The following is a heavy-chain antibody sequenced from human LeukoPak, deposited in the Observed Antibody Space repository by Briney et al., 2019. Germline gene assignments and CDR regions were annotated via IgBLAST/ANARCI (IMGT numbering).Heavy chain of an antibody. CDR3: AKELDTMFFDY. D-gene: IGHD3-10*02. CDR1: GFSFSSYC. Sequence: GGSLRLSCVASGFSFSSYCMSWVRQAPGKGLEWVSLAGWAGGTTFYSDSVRGRFTISRDSGRKSVYLQMNSLTTDDTAFYFCAKELDTMFFDYWGQGALVTVSS. CDR2: AGWAGGTT. V-gene: IGHV3-43*01. J-gene: IGHJ4*02.